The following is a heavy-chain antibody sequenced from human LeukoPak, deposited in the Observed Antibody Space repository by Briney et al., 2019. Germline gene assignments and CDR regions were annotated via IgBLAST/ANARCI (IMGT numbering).Heavy chain of an antibody. J-gene: IGHJ5*02. CDR1: GFTFSSYA. D-gene: IGHD3-22*01. V-gene: IGHV3-23*01. CDR3: AKIWRAGITMIVVALDP. CDR2: ISGSGGST. Sequence: GGSLRLSCAASGFTFSSYAMSWVRQAPGKGLEWVSAISGSGGSTYYADSVKGRFTISRGNSKNTLYLQMNSLRAEDTAVYYCAKIWRAGITMIVVALDPWGQGTLVTVSS.